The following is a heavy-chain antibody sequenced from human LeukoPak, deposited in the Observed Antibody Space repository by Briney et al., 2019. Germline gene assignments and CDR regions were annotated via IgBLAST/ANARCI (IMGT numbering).Heavy chain of an antibody. CDR1: GFTFSNAW. J-gene: IGHJ6*02. CDR3: TTDSYSSTTTCYASSNYYYGLDA. CDR2: IYRNADGGTT. D-gene: IGHD2-2*01. Sequence: PGGSLRLSCAASGFTFSNAWMTWVRQAPGKGLEWVGRIYRNADGGTTDYAAPVKGRFTISRDDSKNTLYMQMNSLKTEDTAVYYCTTDSYSSTTTCYASSNYYYGLDAWGQGTSVTVSS. V-gene: IGHV3-15*05.